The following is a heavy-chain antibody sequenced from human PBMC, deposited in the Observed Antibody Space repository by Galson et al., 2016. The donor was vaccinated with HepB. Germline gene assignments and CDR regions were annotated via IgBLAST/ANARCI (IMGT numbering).Heavy chain of an antibody. CDR3: ARPSGKYSGGFDI. CDR2: TRNKVNSYTT. D-gene: IGHD2/OR15-2a*01. CDR1: GFRFSEHY. Sequence: SLRLSCAASGFRFSEHYMNWVRQAPGKGLEWVGRTRNKVNSYTTEYAESVKGRFTISRDDSTNSLYLQMNSLKTEDTALYYCARPSGKYSGGFDIWGQGTMVTVSS. V-gene: IGHV3-72*01. J-gene: IGHJ3*02.